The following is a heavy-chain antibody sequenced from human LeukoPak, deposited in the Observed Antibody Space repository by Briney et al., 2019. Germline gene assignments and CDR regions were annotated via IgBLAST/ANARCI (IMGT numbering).Heavy chain of an antibody. D-gene: IGHD2-15*01. Sequence: SVKVSCKASGGTFSSYAISWVRQAPGQGLERMGGIIPIFGTANYAQKFQGRVTITADESTSTAYMELSSLRSEDTAVYYCARETDEVGDFDYWGQGALVTVSS. J-gene: IGHJ4*02. CDR2: IIPIFGTA. CDR3: ARETDEVGDFDY. CDR1: GGTFSSYA. V-gene: IGHV1-69*13.